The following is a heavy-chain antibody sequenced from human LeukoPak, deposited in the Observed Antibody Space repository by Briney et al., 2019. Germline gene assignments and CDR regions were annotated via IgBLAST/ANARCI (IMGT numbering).Heavy chain of an antibody. CDR3: AKARDIVVVPAAMCALDV. J-gene: IGHJ6*02. Sequence: GGPLRLSCAATGFTFSNYAMNWLHKPPGKGLEWVSTLTGNGGYTYYVASVRGRFTISRDNSKNTLYLQLNSLTAEDTAVYYCAKARDIVVVPAAMCALDVWGQGTRSPSP. V-gene: IGHV3-23*01. CDR1: GFTFSNYA. CDR2: LTGNGGYT. D-gene: IGHD2-2*01.